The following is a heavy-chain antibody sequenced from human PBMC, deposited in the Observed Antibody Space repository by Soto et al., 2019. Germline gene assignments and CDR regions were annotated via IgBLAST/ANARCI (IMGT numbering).Heavy chain of an antibody. CDR1: GYSVTSYW. Sequence: PGESLKISCKGSGYSVTSYWIGWVRQMPGKGLEWMGIIYPGDSDTRYSPSFQGQVTISADKSISTAYLQWSSLKASDTAMYYCARSSFGYCSSTSCYDYYGMDVWGQGTTVTVSS. J-gene: IGHJ6*02. V-gene: IGHV5-51*01. CDR3: ARSSFGYCSSTSCYDYYGMDV. D-gene: IGHD2-2*03. CDR2: IYPGDSDT.